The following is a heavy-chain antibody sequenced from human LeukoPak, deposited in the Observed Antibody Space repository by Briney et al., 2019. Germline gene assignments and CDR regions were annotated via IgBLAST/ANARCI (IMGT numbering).Heavy chain of an antibody. Sequence: GGSLTLSCAASGFTFSNYAMAWVRQAPGKGLEWVAGISGNAANTWYADSVMGRFTISRDNFRNTVSLQMNSLRAEDTAAYYCAKDRQHSSGSYGGAFDYWGQRTMVTVSS. V-gene: IGHV3-23*01. CDR1: GFTFSNYA. J-gene: IGHJ4*02. CDR2: ISGNAANT. CDR3: AKDRQHSSGSYGGAFDY. D-gene: IGHD3-22*01.